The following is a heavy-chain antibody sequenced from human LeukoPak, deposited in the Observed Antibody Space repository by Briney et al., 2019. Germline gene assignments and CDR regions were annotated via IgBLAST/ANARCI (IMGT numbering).Heavy chain of an antibody. Sequence: GGSLRLSCPPSGFTLSNYNMNWVRQAPGKGLEGVSYISTSSITKYYPDSVKGRFTISRDNARNPLYLQMNSLRAEDTAVYYCARDSVGPFRRSPTNAFDVWGQGTMVTVSS. CDR1: GFTLSNYN. J-gene: IGHJ3*01. CDR3: ARDSVGPFRRSPTNAFDV. D-gene: IGHD4-23*01. V-gene: IGHV3-48*01. CDR2: ISTSSITK.